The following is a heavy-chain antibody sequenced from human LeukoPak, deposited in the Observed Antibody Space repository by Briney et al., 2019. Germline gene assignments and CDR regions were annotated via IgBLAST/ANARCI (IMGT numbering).Heavy chain of an antibody. CDR3: AKDRGYCSSTSCQFYYYYYGMDV. Sequence: PGGSLRLSCAASGFTFSSYGIHWVRQAPGKGLEWVAVISYDGSNKYYADSVKGRFTISRDNSKNTLYLQMNSLRAEDTAVYYCAKDRGYCSSTSCQFYYYYYGMDVWGQGATVTVSS. CDR2: ISYDGSNK. V-gene: IGHV3-30*18. J-gene: IGHJ6*02. D-gene: IGHD2-2*01. CDR1: GFTFSSYG.